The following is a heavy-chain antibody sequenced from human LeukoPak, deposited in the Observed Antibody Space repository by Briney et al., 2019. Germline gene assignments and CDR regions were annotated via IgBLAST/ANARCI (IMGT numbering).Heavy chain of an antibody. V-gene: IGHV3-53*01. CDR3: PKGGKWNVTPFDY. D-gene: IGHD1-1*01. CDR2: IYSGGST. J-gene: IGHJ4*02. CDR1: GFTVSSNY. Sequence: GGSLRLSCAASGFTVSSNYMSWVRQAPGKGLEWVSVIYSGGSTYYADSVKGRFTISRDNSKNTLYLQVNSLRAEDTAVYYCPKGGKWNVTPFDYWAQGTLVTVSS.